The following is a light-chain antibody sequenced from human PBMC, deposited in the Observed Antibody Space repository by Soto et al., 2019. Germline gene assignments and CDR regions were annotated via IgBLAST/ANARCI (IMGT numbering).Light chain of an antibody. CDR3: QVYGSPSKT. CDR1: QTVTSGY. V-gene: IGKV3-20*01. CDR2: GVS. Sequence: EIVLTQSPGTLSLSPGERATLSCRASQTVTSGYLAWYQQKPGQAPRLLIYGVSTGATGIPDSFSGSGSGTDFTLTISRLEPEDFAVYFCQVYGSPSKTFGQGTKVDIK. J-gene: IGKJ1*01.